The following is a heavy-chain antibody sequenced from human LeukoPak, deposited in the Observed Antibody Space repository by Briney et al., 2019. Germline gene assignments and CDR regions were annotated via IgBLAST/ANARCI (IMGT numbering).Heavy chain of an antibody. J-gene: IGHJ4*02. CDR2: IYPGDSDT. CDR1: GYSFTSYW. Sequence: WESLKISCKGSGYSFTSYWIAWVRQMPGKGLEWMGIIYPGDSDTRYSPSFQGQVTISADKSINIAYLQWSSLKASDTAIYYCARRASATEDFDYWGQGTLVTVSS. CDR3: ARRASATEDFDY. V-gene: IGHV5-51*01.